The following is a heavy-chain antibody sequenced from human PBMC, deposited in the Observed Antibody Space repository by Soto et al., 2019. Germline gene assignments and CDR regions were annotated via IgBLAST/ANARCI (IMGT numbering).Heavy chain of an antibody. CDR3: ARAWGYSYGYTQNYFDY. CDR2: ISAIYGTT. D-gene: IGHD5-18*01. Sequence: SVKVSCKASGGTFSSYAISWVRQAPGQGLEWMGWISAIYGTTNYAQKFQGWVTMTANTSISSAYMELSRLRSDDTAVYYCARAWGYSYGYTQNYFDYWGQGTQVTAPQ. V-gene: IGHV1-69*06. CDR1: GGTFSSYA. J-gene: IGHJ4*02.